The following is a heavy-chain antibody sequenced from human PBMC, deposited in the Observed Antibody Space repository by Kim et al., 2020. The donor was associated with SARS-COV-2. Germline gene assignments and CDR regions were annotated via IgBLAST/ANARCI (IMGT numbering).Heavy chain of an antibody. Sequence: GGSLRLSCAASGFTLGVYSMNWVRQAPGKGLEWVSSISSAGTFIFYADSLKGRHTISRDNDKNALYLQMNSLRAEDTAVYFCARGGRSLGYLDLWGQGTLVTVSS. V-gene: IGHV3-21*01. D-gene: IGHD3-16*01. CDR3: ARGGRSLGYLDL. CDR2: ISSAGTFI. J-gene: IGHJ4*02. CDR1: GFTLGVYS.